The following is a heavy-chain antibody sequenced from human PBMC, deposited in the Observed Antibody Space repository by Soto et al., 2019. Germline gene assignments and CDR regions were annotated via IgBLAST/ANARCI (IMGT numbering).Heavy chain of an antibody. CDR2: INPYNGNT. Sequence: ASVKVSCKASGYSFTSYYIHWVRQAPGQGLEWMGWINPYNGNTKFAQKLQDRVTMTTATSTSTAYMELASLRSDDTAVYYCARGCIAVTTHLCYWGQGTLVTVSS. CDR3: ARGCIAVTTHLCY. CDR1: GYSFTSYY. V-gene: IGHV1-18*04. J-gene: IGHJ4*02. D-gene: IGHD4-17*01.